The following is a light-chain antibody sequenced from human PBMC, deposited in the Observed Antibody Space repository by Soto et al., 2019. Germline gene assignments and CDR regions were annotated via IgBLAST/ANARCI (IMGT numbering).Light chain of an antibody. CDR3: SSYAGSNNLV. Sequence: QSALTQPASVSGSPGQSITISCAGTSSDVGSHPLVSWYQQHPGKAPKLMISEDTKRPSGVPDRFSGSKSGNTASLTVSGLQAEDETDYFCSSYAGSNNLVFGGGTKLTVL. CDR2: EDT. J-gene: IGLJ2*01. V-gene: IGLV2-8*01. CDR1: SSDVGSHPL.